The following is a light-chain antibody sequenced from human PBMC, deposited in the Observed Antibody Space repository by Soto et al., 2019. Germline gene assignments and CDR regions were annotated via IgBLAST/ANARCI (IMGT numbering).Light chain of an antibody. J-gene: IGKJ4*01. CDR1: QSVTNY. V-gene: IGKV3-11*01. Sequence: EIFLTQSPDTLSLSPGERATLSCRASQSVTNYIAWYQQRPGQAPRLLIYDASNRASGVPARFSGSGSGTDFTLTISSLQPEDFATYYCQQANSFPLTFGGGTKVDIK. CDR3: QQANSFPLT. CDR2: DAS.